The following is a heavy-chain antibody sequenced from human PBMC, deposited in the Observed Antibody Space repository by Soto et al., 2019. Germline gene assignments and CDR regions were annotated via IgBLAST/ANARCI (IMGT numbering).Heavy chain of an antibody. CDR1: GGTFSSYG. CDR3: ARDDCGGDCYGAFDI. J-gene: IGHJ3*02. D-gene: IGHD2-21*02. Sequence: ASVKVSCKASGGTFSSYGISWVRQAPGQGLEWMGGITPIFGIVNYAQKFQDRVTITADESTSTAYMELSSLRSEDTAVYYCARDDCGGDCYGAFDIWGQGTMVTVSS. V-gene: IGHV1-69*13. CDR2: ITPIFGIV.